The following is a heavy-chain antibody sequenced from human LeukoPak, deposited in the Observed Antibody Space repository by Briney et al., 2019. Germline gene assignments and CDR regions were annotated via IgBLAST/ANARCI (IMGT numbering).Heavy chain of an antibody. D-gene: IGHD4-17*01. CDR2: IIPIFGTA. CDR3: ARGVLYGDYGGGDGFDI. CDR1: GGTFRSYA. Sequence: SVKVSCKASGGTFRSYAISWVRQAPGQGLEWTGGIIPIFGTANYAQRFQGRVTITADKSTSIAYMELNSLRSEDAAVYYCARGVLYGDYGGGDGFDIWGQGTMVSVSS. J-gene: IGHJ3*02. V-gene: IGHV1-69*06.